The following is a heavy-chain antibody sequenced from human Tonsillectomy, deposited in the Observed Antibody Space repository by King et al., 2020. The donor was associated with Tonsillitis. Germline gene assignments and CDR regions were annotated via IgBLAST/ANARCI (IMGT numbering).Heavy chain of an antibody. CDR3: ARHRESSGWEWLD. Sequence: QLVQSGAEVKRPGESLKISCKASGYRFTSNWIVWLRQMPGRGLVWSGIIFPGDSDTRYSPSFQGKVTISVDKSINTAYLQWNSLKASDSAMYYFARHRESSGWEWLDWGQGTLVTVSS. J-gene: IGHJ4*02. D-gene: IGHD3-3*01. V-gene: IGHV5-51*01. CDR2: IFPGDSDT. CDR1: GYRFTSNW.